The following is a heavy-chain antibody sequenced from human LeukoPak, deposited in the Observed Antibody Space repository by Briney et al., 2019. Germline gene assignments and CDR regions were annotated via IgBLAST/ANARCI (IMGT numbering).Heavy chain of an antibody. D-gene: IGHD2-15*01. Sequence: ASVKVSCKASGYTFTSYGISWVRQAPGQGLGWMGWINAGNGDTKYSQKFQGRVTITRDTSATTAYMELSSLRSEDTAVYYCARGTGCTGGSCSYYGMDVWGQGTTVTVSS. CDR3: ARGTGCTGGSCSYYGMDV. J-gene: IGHJ6*02. CDR2: INAGNGDT. V-gene: IGHV1-18*01. CDR1: GYTFTSYG.